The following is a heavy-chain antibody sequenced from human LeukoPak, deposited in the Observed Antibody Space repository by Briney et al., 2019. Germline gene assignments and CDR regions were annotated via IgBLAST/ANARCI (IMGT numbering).Heavy chain of an antibody. Sequence: GESLKISCKGSGYSFTSYWIGWVRQLPGKSLEWLGTIYPGDSDTRYNPSFQGHVTSSADKSMTTAYLQWSSLKASDTAMYYCARVFEWNDVAAGVAFDYWGGETLVSVSS. J-gene: IGHJ4*02. CDR2: IYPGDSDT. CDR3: ARVFEWNDVAAGVAFDY. V-gene: IGHV5-51*01. CDR1: GYSFTSYW. D-gene: IGHD1-1*01.